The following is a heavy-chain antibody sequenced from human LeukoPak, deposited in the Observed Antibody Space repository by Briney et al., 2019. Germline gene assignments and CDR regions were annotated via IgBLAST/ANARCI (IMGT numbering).Heavy chain of an antibody. D-gene: IGHD6-19*01. Sequence: GRSLRLSCAASGFTFDDYAMHWVRQAPGKCLEWVSGISWNSGSIGYADSVKGRFTIARDNAKNSLYLQMNSLRAEATALYYCAKDIGGWSAGFDYWGQGTLVTVSS. CDR2: ISWNSGSI. J-gene: IGHJ4*02. CDR3: AKDIGGWSAGFDY. CDR1: GFTFDDYA. V-gene: IGHV3-9*01.